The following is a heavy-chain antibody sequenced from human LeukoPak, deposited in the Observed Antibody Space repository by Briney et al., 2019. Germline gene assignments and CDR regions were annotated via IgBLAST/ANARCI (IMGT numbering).Heavy chain of an antibody. CDR3: ARDLRGYCSGGSCYQFDY. V-gene: IGHV4-4*07. Sequence: PSETLSLTCTVSGGSISSYYWSWIRQPAGKGLEWIGRIYTSGSTNYNPSLKSRVTMSVDTSKNQFSLKLSSVTAADTAVYYCARDLRGYCSGGSCYQFDYWGQGTLVTVSS. J-gene: IGHJ4*02. CDR1: GGSISSYY. CDR2: IYTSGST. D-gene: IGHD2-15*01.